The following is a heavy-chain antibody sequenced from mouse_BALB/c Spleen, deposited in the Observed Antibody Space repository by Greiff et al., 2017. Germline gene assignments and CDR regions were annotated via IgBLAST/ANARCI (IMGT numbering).Heavy chain of an antibody. D-gene: IGHD4-1*02. J-gene: IGHJ4*01. Sequence: VQLQQSGAELVKPVASVKLSCTASGFNIKDTYMHWVKQRPEQGLEWIGRIDPANGNTKYDPKFQGKATITADTSSNTAYLQLSSLTSEDTAVYYCASNCYYAMDYWGQGTSVTVSS. CDR1: GFNIKDTY. V-gene: IGHV14-3*02. CDR2: IDPANGNT. CDR3: ASNCYYAMDY.